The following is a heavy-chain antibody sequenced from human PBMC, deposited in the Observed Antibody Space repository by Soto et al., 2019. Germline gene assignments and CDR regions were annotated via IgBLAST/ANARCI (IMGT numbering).Heavy chain of an antibody. CDR1: GFTFSSYA. J-gene: IGHJ6*03. Sequence: GGSLRLSCAASGFTFSSYAMSWVRQAPGKGLEWVSAISGSGGSTYYADYVKGRFTISRDNSKNTLYLQMNSLRAEDTDVNYYSKDRSGDYGKGYYCYYYMDVWGKGTTVTVSS. D-gene: IGHD2-21*02. CDR3: SKDRSGDYGKGYYCYYYMDV. V-gene: IGHV3-23*01. CDR2: ISGSGGST.